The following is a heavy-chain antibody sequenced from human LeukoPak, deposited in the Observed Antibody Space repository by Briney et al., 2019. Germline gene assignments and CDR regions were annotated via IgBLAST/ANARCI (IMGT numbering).Heavy chain of an antibody. J-gene: IGHJ4*02. V-gene: IGHV3-48*01. CDR1: GFTFSIYS. CDR2: ITSDSNTI. CDR3: ARGGMQLWEFDF. D-gene: IGHD3-16*01. Sequence: GGSLRLSCAASGFTFSIYSMNWVRQAPGKGLEWISYITSDSNTIYYADSVRGRFTISRDHGNNSLYLQLSSLRAEDSAIYYCARGGMQLWEFDFWGLGTLVTVSS.